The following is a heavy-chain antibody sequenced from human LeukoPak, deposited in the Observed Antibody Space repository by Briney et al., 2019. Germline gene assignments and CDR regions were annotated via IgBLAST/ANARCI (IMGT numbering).Heavy chain of an antibody. CDR3: ARGARLPPYYYYMDV. CDR2: IYYSGST. CDR1: GGSIGSYY. J-gene: IGHJ6*03. D-gene: IGHD4-11*01. Sequence: SETLSLTCTVSGGSIGSYYWSWIRQPPGKGLEWIGYIYYSGSTNYNPSLKSRVTISVDTSKNQFSLKLSSVTAADTAVYYCARGARLPPYYYYMDVWGKGTTVTVSS. V-gene: IGHV4-59*01.